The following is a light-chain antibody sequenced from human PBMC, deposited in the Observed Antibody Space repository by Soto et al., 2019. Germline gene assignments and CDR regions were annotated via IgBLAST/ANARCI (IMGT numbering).Light chain of an antibody. Sequence: DIQMTQSPSTLSASIGDRVTITCRASQSIDSWLAWYQQKPGKAPKLLIFKASSLQTGDPSRFSGSGSGTEFTLHISSLQPDEFATYYCQHYNSYTRTFGQGTKVDVK. CDR3: QHYNSYTRT. CDR2: KAS. V-gene: IGKV1-5*03. J-gene: IGKJ1*01. CDR1: QSIDSW.